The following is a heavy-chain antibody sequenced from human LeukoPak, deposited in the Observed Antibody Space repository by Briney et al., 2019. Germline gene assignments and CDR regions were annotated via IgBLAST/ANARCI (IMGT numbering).Heavy chain of an antibody. CDR3: TSRPTPFYYYDSSASDAFES. D-gene: IGHD3-22*01. CDR1: GFTFSGSV. J-gene: IGHJ3*02. Sequence: PGGSLRLSCAASGFTFSGSVIHWVRQASGIGLEWLGRIRSKANSYATAYAASVNGRFTISRDDSQNTAYLQMNSLKTEDTAVYYCTSRPTPFYYYDSSASDAFESWGQGTMVTVSS. CDR2: IRSKANSYAT. V-gene: IGHV3-73*01.